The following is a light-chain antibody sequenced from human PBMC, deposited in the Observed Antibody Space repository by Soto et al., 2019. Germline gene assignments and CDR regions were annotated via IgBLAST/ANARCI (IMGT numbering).Light chain of an antibody. Sequence: EIVMTQSPATLSGSPGERATLSCRASQSISTELACYQQKPGQPPRLLIYSASTRATGVPARFTGSGSGSEFTLTISGLQSEEFAVYYCQQGHNWPLTFGQGTRLEI. CDR1: QSISTE. V-gene: IGKV3-15*01. CDR2: SAS. CDR3: QQGHNWPLT. J-gene: IGKJ2*01.